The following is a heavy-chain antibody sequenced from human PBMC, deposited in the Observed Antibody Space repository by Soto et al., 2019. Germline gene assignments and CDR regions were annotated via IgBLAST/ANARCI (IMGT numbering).Heavy chain of an antibody. CDR3: ARDLRGITMVRGVIITGFDY. D-gene: IGHD3-10*01. CDR2: INPNSGGT. J-gene: IGHJ4*02. Sequence: ASVKVSCKASGYTFTGYYMHWVRQAPRQGLEWMGWINPNSGGTNYAQKFQGWVTMTRDTSISTAYMELSRLRSDDTAVYYCARDLRGITMVRGVIITGFDYWGQGTLVTVSS. CDR1: GYTFTGYY. V-gene: IGHV1-2*04.